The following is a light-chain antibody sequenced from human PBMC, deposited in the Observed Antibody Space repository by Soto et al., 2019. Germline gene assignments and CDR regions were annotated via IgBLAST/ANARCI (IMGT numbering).Light chain of an antibody. Sequence: QSVLTQPASVSGSPGQSITISCTGSSSDIGGYEFVSWFQQHPGKVPKLIIYEVSNRPPGVSDRFSGAKSGKTASLTISGLQPDDEAEYYCTSYSVTGTHYLFGSGTKVTVL. J-gene: IGLJ1*01. V-gene: IGLV2-14*01. CDR2: EVS. CDR1: SSDIGGYEF. CDR3: TSYSVTGTHYL.